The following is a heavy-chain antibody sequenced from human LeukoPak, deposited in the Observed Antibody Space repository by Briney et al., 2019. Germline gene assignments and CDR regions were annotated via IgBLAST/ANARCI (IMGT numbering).Heavy chain of an antibody. J-gene: IGHJ4*02. D-gene: IGHD3-16*01. CDR2: INAYSGDT. CDR3: ARGGDYPGGYFDY. Sequence: ASVKVSCKASGYTLTTYGINWVRQAPGQGLEWMGWINAYSGDTNYAQKFQGRVTMTTDTSTNTAYMEVRRLRYDDTAVYYCARGGDYPGGYFDYWGQGTLITVSS. V-gene: IGHV1-18*01. CDR1: GYTLTTYG.